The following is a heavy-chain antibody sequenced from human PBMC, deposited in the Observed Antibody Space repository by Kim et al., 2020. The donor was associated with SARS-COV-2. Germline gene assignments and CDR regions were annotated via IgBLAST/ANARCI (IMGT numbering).Heavy chain of an antibody. Sequence: GGSLRLSCAATGFSFTSYGMHWVRQAPGKGLEWVASISDDGSDKSYGDSVKGRFTISRDNPKRTLFLQMSSLRREDTAVYYCARERVAVADDYYFYGMGVWGLGTAVTVS. D-gene: IGHD6-19*01. CDR1: GFSFTSYG. CDR2: ISDDGSDK. CDR3: ARERVAVADDYYFYGMGV. V-gene: IGHV3-30*03. J-gene: IGHJ6*02.